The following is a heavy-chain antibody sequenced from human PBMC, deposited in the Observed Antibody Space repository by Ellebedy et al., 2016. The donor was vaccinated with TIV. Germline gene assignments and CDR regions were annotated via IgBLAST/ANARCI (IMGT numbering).Heavy chain of an antibody. CDR2: KSYTGRT. CDR3: GTYHSGYKENWFDP. Sequence: PSDTLSLTCTVSGDSLSRSRYYWGWIRQPPGKGLEWIVSKSYTGRTSYHPSLKSRVTISVDTSKNQFSLKLKSVTAADSAVYYCGTYHSGYKENWFDPWGQGTLVTVSS. CDR1: GDSLSRSRYY. J-gene: IGHJ5*02. D-gene: IGHD5-18*01. V-gene: IGHV4-39*01.